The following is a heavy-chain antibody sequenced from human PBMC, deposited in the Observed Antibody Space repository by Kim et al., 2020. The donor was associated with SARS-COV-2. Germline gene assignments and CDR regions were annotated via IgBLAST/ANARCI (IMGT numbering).Heavy chain of an antibody. V-gene: IGHV1-2*05. Sequence: ASVKVSCKTSGYTFTTRYLHWVRQAPGHGLEWMGRINPDSGVTDYAQRFQGRVTMTRDKSISTVYMELSSLKSDDTVVYYCARGTTGTIDYCGQGTLVTVSS. CDR2: INPDSGVT. CDR3: ARGTTGTIDY. CDR1: GYTFTTRY. J-gene: IGHJ4*02.